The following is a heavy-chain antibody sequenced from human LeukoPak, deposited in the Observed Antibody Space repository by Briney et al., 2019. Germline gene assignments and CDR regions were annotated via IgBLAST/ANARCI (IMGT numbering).Heavy chain of an antibody. J-gene: IGHJ4*02. CDR3: ARVYGSGIYYKTY. CDR2: ISSSSSYI. V-gene: IGHV3-21*01. Sequence: GGSLRLSCAASGFTFSSYAMHWVRQAPGKGLEWVSFISSSSSYIYYADSVKGRFTISRDNAKNSLYLQMNTLRAEDTAVYYCARVYGSGIYYKTYWGQGTLVTVSS. D-gene: IGHD3-10*01. CDR1: GFTFSSYA.